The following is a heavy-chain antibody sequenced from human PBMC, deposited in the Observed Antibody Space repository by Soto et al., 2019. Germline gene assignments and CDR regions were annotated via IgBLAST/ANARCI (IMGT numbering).Heavy chain of an antibody. CDR2: ITPLIGTA. J-gene: IGHJ2*01. CDR3: AHTRGVAVAGPGRFEL. V-gene: IGHV1-69*14. Sequence: QVQLVQSGAEVKKPGSSVKVSCKASGGTFSTNAISWVRQAPGQGLEWMGGITPLIGTANSAQKIQGRVPLTAVKSTTTAYMELSSLISEDTAWYYCAHTRGVAVAGPGRFELWGRGTLITASS. CDR1: GGTFSTNA. D-gene: IGHD6-19*01.